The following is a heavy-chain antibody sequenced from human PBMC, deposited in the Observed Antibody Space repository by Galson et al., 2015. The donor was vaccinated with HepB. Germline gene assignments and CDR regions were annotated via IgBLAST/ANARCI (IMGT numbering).Heavy chain of an antibody. D-gene: IGHD6-13*01. Sequence: SLRLSCAAFGFTFSSYSMSWVRQAPGKGLEWVSSISSSSSYIYYADSVKGRFTISRDNAKNSLYLQMNSLRAEDTAVYYCARDRIQQLVLWYYYGMDVWGQGTTVTVSS. CDR3: ARDRIQQLVLWYYYGMDV. J-gene: IGHJ6*02. V-gene: IGHV3-21*01. CDR2: ISSSSSYI. CDR1: GFTFSSYS.